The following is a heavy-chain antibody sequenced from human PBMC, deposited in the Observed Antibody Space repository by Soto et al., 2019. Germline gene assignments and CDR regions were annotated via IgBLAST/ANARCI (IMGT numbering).Heavy chain of an antibody. D-gene: IGHD1-1*01. J-gene: IGHJ6*02. Sequence: GGSLRLSCAASGFTFSNAWMNWVRQAPGKGLEWVGRIKSKTDGGTTDYAAPVKGRFTISRDDSKNTLYLQMNSLKTEDTAVYYCTTPSEDNWQVLYYYGMDVWGQGTTVTVSS. CDR3: TTPSEDNWQVLYYYGMDV. CDR1: GFTFSNAW. CDR2: IKSKTDGGTT. V-gene: IGHV3-15*07.